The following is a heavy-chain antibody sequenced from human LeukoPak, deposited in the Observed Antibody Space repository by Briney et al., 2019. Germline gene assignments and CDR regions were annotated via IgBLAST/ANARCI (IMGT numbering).Heavy chain of an antibody. CDR1: GFTFRSYG. Sequence: PGGSPRLSCAASGFTFRSYGMHWVRQAPGKGLEWVAVVWYDGSKEYYADSVKGRFTISRDNSKNTLSLQMNSLRAEDTAVYYCARDVDSGWPDYWGQGTLVTVSS. CDR2: VWYDGSKE. V-gene: IGHV3-33*01. D-gene: IGHD6-19*01. J-gene: IGHJ4*02. CDR3: ARDVDSGWPDY.